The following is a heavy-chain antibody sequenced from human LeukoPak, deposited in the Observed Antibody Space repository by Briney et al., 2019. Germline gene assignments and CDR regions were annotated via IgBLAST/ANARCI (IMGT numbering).Heavy chain of an antibody. CDR3: ARNPGDDVVMLPPALRYWYFDL. V-gene: IGHV4-59*01. CDR1: GGSISTYY. D-gene: IGHD3-16*01. Sequence: SETLSLTCTVSGGSISTYYWSWIRQPPRKGLEGIGYVYYMGCTNYNPSIKSPVTLSVDESKTQCPPKLNSVTAADTAVYYCARNPGDDVVMLPPALRYWYFDLWGSGTLVTVSS. CDR2: VYYMGCT. J-gene: IGHJ2*01.